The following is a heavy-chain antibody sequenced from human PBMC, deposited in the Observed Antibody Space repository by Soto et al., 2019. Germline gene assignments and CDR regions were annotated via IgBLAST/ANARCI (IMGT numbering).Heavy chain of an antibody. J-gene: IGHJ5*02. CDR2: ISAYNGNT. Sequence: QVQLVQSGAEVKKPGASVKVSCKASGYTFTSYGISWVRQAPGQGLEWMGWISAYNGNTNYAQKLQGRVTMTTDTSTSTAYMELRSLRSDDTAVYYFARVSSWAQLVFKEGWFDPWGQGTLVTVSS. CDR3: ARVSSWAQLVFKEGWFDP. CDR1: GYTFTSYG. D-gene: IGHD6-13*01. V-gene: IGHV1-18*01.